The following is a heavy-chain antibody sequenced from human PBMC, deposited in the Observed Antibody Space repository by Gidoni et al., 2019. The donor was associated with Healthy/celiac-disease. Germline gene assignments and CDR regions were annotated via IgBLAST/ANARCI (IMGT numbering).Heavy chain of an antibody. Sequence: EVQLVESGGGLVKRGGSLRLSCAASGFTFSSYSMNWVRQAPGKVLEWVSSISSSSSYIYYADSVKGRFTISRDNAKNSLYLQMNSLRAEDTAVYYCARGRKQSDYWGQGTLVTVSS. J-gene: IGHJ4*02. V-gene: IGHV3-21*01. CDR3: ARGRKQSDY. CDR1: GFTFSSYS. CDR2: ISSSSSYI.